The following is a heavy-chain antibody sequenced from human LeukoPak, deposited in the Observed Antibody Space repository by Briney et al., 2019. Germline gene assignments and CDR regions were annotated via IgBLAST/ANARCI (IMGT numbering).Heavy chain of an antibody. Sequence: GGSLRLSCAASGFTFSSYAMHWVRQAPGKGLEWVAVTSHDGSNKYYADSVKGRFTISRDNAKNSLYLQMNSLRDEDTAVYYCAREYTGVFDYWGQGTLVTVSS. D-gene: IGHD1-1*01. CDR2: TSHDGSNK. CDR3: AREYTGVFDY. CDR1: GFTFSSYA. J-gene: IGHJ4*02. V-gene: IGHV3-30*04.